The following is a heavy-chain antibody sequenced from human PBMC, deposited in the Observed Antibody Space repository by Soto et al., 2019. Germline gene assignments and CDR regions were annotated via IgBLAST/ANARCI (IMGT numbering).Heavy chain of an antibody. D-gene: IGHD6-13*01. Sequence: QVQLQESGPGLVKPSETLSLTCTVSGGSVSSGSNYWSWIRQPPGKGLEWIGYIYYSGSTNYNPSLKSRVTISVDTFKNQFSLKLSSVTAADTAVYYCARGLGSWYHWFDPWGQGTLVTVSS. CDR2: IYYSGST. CDR1: GGSVSSGSNY. V-gene: IGHV4-61*01. J-gene: IGHJ5*02. CDR3: ARGLGSWYHWFDP.